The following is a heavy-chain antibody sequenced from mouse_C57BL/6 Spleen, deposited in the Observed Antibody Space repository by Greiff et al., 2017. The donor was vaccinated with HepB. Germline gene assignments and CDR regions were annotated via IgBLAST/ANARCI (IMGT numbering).Heavy chain of an antibody. D-gene: IGHD1-1*01. CDR3: AREGLGSLYYYAMDY. J-gene: IGHJ4*01. CDR1: GYTFTDYY. CDR2: IYPGSGNT. V-gene: IGHV1-76*01. Sequence: QVQLQQSGAELVRPGASVKLSCKASGYTFTDYYINWVKQRPGQGLEWIARIYPGSGNTYYNEKFKGKATLTAEKSSSTAYMQLSSLTSEDSAVYFCAREGLGSLYYYAMDYWGQGTSVTVSS.